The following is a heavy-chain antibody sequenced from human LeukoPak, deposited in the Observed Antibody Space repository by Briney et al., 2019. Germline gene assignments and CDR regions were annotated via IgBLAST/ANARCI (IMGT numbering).Heavy chain of an antibody. J-gene: IGHJ4*02. CDR3: ARLFGGVTTFDY. CDR1: GFTFSAFW. Sequence: GGSLRLSCAASGFTFSAFWMSWVRQGPGKGLEWVASIKPDGSDSHHVDSVMGRFTISRDNAKNLLYLQMSSLSAEDTAVYYCARLFGGVTTFDYWGQGALVTVSS. V-gene: IGHV3-7*01. CDR2: IKPDGSDS. D-gene: IGHD4-17*01.